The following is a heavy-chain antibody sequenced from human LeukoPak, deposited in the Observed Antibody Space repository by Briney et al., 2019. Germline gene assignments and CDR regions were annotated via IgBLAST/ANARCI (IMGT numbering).Heavy chain of an antibody. V-gene: IGHV3-21*01. CDR3: AKVPPGGGYYGPIDY. D-gene: IGHD3-3*01. CDR2: ISSSSSYI. J-gene: IGHJ4*02. CDR1: GFTFSSYA. Sequence: PGRSLRLSCAASGFTFSSYAMHWVRQAPGKGLEWVSSISSSSSYIYYADSVKGRFTISRDNSKNTLYLQMNSLRAEDTAVYYCAKVPPGGGYYGPIDYWGQGTLVTVSS.